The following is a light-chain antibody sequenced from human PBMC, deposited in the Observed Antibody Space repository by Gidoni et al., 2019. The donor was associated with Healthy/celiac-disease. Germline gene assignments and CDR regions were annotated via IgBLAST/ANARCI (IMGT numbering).Light chain of an antibody. J-gene: IGKJ4*01. Sequence: ELELTQPPATLSLSPGERATLSCRARQSVSSYLAWYQQKPGQAPRLLIYDASNRATGIPARFSGSGCGTDFTLTISSLEPEDFAVYYCQQRSNWLTVGGGTKVEIK. V-gene: IGKV3-11*01. CDR2: DAS. CDR1: QSVSSY. CDR3: QQRSNWLT.